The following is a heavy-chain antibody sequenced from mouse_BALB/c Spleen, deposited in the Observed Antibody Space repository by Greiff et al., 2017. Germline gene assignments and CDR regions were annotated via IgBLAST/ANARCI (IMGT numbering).Heavy chain of an antibody. J-gene: IGHJ2*01. CDR2: ISSGSSTI. CDR3: ARSRDYYGYFDY. CDR1: GFTFSSFG. Sequence: EVQVVESGGGLVQPGGSRKLSCAASGFTFSSFGMHWVRQAPEKGLEWVAYISSGSSTIYYADTVKGRFTISRDNPKNTLFLQMTSLRSEDTAMYYCARSRDYYGYFDYRGQGTTLTVSS. V-gene: IGHV5-17*02. D-gene: IGHD1-1*01.